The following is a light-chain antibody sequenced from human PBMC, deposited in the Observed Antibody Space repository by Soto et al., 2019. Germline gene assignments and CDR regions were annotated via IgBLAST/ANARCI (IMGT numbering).Light chain of an antibody. CDR2: GNN. J-gene: IGLJ2*01. CDR3: AAWDGSLNNVL. V-gene: IGLV1-44*01. CDR1: GSSIGTNT. Sequence: SASGTPGQRVTISCSGSGSSIGTNTVNWYRQLPGTAPKLLIYGNNQRPSGVPDRFSGSKSGTSASLAISGLQSEDEAEYYCAAWDGSLNNVLFGGGTKVTVL.